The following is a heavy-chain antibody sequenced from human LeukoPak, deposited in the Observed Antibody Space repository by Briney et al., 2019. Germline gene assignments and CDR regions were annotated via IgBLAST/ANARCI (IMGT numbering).Heavy chain of an antibody. V-gene: IGHV3-74*01. CDR3: AKDSDYYDSSGYYEY. D-gene: IGHD3-22*01. J-gene: IGHJ4*02. CDR2: IKGDGSST. CDR1: GFTFSNYW. Sequence: GGSLRLSCVASGFTFSNYWMHWVRQAPGKGLVWVSRIKGDGSSTTYADSVKGRFTISRDNAKNALYLQMNSLRPEDTAVYYCAKDSDYYDSSGYYEYWGQGTLVTVSS.